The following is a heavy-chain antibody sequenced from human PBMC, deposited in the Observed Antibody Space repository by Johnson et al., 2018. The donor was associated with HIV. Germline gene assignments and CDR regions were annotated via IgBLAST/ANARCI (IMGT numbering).Heavy chain of an antibody. CDR3: ARTRSGGAQDAFDI. Sequence: QVQLVESGGGVVQPGGSLRLSCAASGFTFSSYAMHWVRQAPGKGLEWVSFISCGGSNKYYVDSVKGRFTISSDNAKNSLYLQMNSLRAEDTAVYYCARTRSGGAQDAFDIWGQGTMVTVSS. D-gene: IGHD5-12*01. J-gene: IGHJ3*02. V-gene: IGHV3-33*08. CDR1: GFTFSSYA. CDR2: ISCGGSNK.